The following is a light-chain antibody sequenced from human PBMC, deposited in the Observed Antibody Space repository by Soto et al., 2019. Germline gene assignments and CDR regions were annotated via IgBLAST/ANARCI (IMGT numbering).Light chain of an antibody. CDR1: SSNLGNNA. CDR2: YND. J-gene: IGLJ2*01. V-gene: IGLV1-36*01. CDR3: ATWDDSLNGVV. Sequence: QSVLTQPPSVSDAPRQRVTISCSGSSSNLGNNAVNWYQQLPGTAPKLLIYYNDLLPSGVSDRFSGFKSGTSASLAISGLQSEDEADYYCATWDDSLNGVVFGGGTKLTVL.